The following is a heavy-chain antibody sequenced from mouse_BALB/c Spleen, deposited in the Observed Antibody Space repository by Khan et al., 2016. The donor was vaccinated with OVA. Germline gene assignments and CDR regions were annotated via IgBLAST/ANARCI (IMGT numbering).Heavy chain of an antibody. CDR1: GFTFSTYG. D-gene: IGHD1-1*01. CDR2: ISGGGSYT. J-gene: IGHJ3*01. CDR3: ARLAYYYDSEGFAY. V-gene: IGHV5-6*01. Sequence: EVMLVESGGDLVKPEGSLKLSCAASGFTFSTYGMSWVRQTPDKRLEWVATISGGGSYTYYPDSVQGRFTISRDNAKNTLYLQMSSLKSEDTAMFYCARLAYYYDSEGFAYWGQGTLVTVSA.